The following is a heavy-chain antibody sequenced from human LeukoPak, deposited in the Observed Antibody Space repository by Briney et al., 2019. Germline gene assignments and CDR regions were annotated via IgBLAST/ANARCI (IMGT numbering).Heavy chain of an antibody. Sequence: ASVKVSCKASGYTFTSYDISWVRQAPGQGLEWMGWISAYNGNTNYAQKLQGRVTMTTDTSTSTAYMELRSLRSDDTAVYYCARVVLRYFDWLSTYYFDYWGQGTLVTVSS. CDR3: ARVVLRYFDWLSTYYFDY. CDR2: ISAYNGNT. J-gene: IGHJ4*02. V-gene: IGHV1-18*01. CDR1: GYTFTSYD. D-gene: IGHD3-9*01.